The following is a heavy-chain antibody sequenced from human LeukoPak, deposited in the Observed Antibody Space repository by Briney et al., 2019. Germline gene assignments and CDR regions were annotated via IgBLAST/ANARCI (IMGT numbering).Heavy chain of an antibody. V-gene: IGHV4-59*01. CDR3: ARVWFSSGPRYYFDY. Sequence: SEPLSLTCAVYGGSFSGYYWSWIRQPPGKGLESIGYIYYSGSTNYNPSLKSRVTISVDTSKNQFSLKLSSVTAADTAVYYCARVWFSSGPRYYFDYWGQGTLVTVSS. D-gene: IGHD3-22*01. CDR1: GGSFSGYY. CDR2: IYYSGST. J-gene: IGHJ4*02.